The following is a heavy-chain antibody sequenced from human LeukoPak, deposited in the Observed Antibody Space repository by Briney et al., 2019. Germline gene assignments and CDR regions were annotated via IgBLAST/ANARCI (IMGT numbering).Heavy chain of an antibody. V-gene: IGHV3-53*01. CDR1: GLTFSSYA. CDR3: NYDFWSGNDY. CDR2: IYSGGST. Sequence: GGSLRLSCAASGLTFSSYAMSWVRQAPGKGLEWVSVIYSGGSTYYADSVKGRFTISRDNSKNTLYLQMNSLRAEDTAVYYCNYDFWSGNDYWGQGTLVTVSS. J-gene: IGHJ4*02. D-gene: IGHD3-3*01.